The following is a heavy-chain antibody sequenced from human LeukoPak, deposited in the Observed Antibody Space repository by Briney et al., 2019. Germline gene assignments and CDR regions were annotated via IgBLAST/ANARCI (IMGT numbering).Heavy chain of an antibody. D-gene: IGHD2-15*01. CDR1: GFTFSSYA. V-gene: IGHV3-11*01. Sequence: GGSLRLSCAASGFTFSSYAMSWIRQAPGKGLQWVSYISSSGSTIYYADSVKGRFTISRDNAKNSLYLQMNSLRAEDTAVYYCARTHCSGASCYLGWFDPWGQGTLVTVSS. CDR2: ISSSGSTI. CDR3: ARTHCSGASCYLGWFDP. J-gene: IGHJ5*02.